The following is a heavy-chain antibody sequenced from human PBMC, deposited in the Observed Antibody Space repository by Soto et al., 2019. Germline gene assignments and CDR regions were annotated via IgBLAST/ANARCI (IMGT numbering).Heavy chain of an antibody. CDR2: ISDSGSS. CDR3: ARSLYYYDSTGRFDY. D-gene: IGHD3-22*01. V-gene: IGHV4-59*08. Sequence: SETLSLTCTVSGGSISSYHWSWIRQSPGKGLEWIGYISDSGSSNYNPSLKSRVTISVGTSKNQISLKVGSVTAADTAVYYCARSLYYYDSTGRFDYWGQGALVT. J-gene: IGHJ4*02. CDR1: GGSISSYH.